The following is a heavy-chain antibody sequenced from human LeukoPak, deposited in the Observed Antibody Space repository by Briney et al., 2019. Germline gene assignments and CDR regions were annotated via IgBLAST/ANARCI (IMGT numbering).Heavy chain of an antibody. CDR1: GGSISSYY. Sequence: SETLSLTCTVSGGSISSYYWSWIRQPPGKGLEWIGYIYYSGSTNYNPSLKSRVTISVDTSKNQSSLKLSSVTAADTAVYYCARSPPRYDSSGYYDYWGQGTLVTVSS. D-gene: IGHD3-22*01. V-gene: IGHV4-59*01. J-gene: IGHJ4*02. CDR2: IYYSGST. CDR3: ARSPPRYDSSGYYDY.